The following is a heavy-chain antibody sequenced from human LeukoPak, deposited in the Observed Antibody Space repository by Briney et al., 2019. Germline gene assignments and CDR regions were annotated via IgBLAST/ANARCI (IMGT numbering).Heavy chain of an antibody. CDR3: ARLGVTFDY. Sequence: SETLSLTCTVSGGSISSSSYYWGWIRQPPGKELEWSGSIYYSGSTYCNPSLKSRVTMSVDTSKNQFSLKLSSVTAADTAVYYCARLGVTFDYWGQGTLVTVSS. CDR2: IYYSGST. D-gene: IGHD2-21*02. J-gene: IGHJ4*02. V-gene: IGHV4-39*01. CDR1: GGSISSSSYY.